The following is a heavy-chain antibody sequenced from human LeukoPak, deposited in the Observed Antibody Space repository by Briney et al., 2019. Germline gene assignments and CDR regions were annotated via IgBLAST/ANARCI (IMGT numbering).Heavy chain of an antibody. CDR1: GGSFSGYY. CDR2: INHSGST. J-gene: IGHJ5*02. CDR3: ARAQQGDRRFDP. Sequence: SETLSLTCAVYGGSFSGYYWSWIRQPPGKGLEWIGEINHSGSTNYNPSLKSRVTISVDTSKNQFSLKLSSVTAADTAVYYCARAQQGDRRFDPWGQGTLVTVSS. V-gene: IGHV4-34*01. D-gene: IGHD6-13*01.